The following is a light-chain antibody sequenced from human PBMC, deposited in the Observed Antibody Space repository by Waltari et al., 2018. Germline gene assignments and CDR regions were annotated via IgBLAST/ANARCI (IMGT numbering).Light chain of an antibody. Sequence: DIQMTQSPSTLSASVGDRVSITCRASQSTNSRLAWYQQKPGKVPRLLIYKVSNLEREVPSRFSGSGSGTEFSLTISSLQPEDFATYYCQQGYNSPPTFGQGTKLESK. CDR1: QSTNSR. V-gene: IGKV1-5*03. CDR2: KVS. J-gene: IGKJ2*01. CDR3: QQGYNSPPT.